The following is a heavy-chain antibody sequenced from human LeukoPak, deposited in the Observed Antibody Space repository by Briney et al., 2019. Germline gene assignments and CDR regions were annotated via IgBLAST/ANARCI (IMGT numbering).Heavy chain of an antibody. CDR1: GYTFTHHG. D-gene: IGHD2-2*01. Sequence: ASVKVSCKASGYTFTHHGISWVRQAPGQGLEWMGWINPNSGGTNYAQKFQGRVTMTRDTSISTAYMELSRLRSDDTAVYYCAAAGQLLSVFWFDPWGQGTLVTVSS. V-gene: IGHV1-2*02. CDR3: AAAGQLLSVFWFDP. CDR2: INPNSGGT. J-gene: IGHJ5*02.